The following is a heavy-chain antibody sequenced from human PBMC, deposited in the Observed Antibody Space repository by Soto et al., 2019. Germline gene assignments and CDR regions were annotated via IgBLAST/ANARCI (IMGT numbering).Heavy chain of an antibody. CDR3: ARAMGDDLDYGINWFDP. CDR1: GGSTNSGDYY. J-gene: IGHJ5*02. D-gene: IGHD4-17*01. Sequence: SETLSLTCTVSGGSTNSGDYYWSWIRQPPGKGLEWIGYIYYSGSTYYNPSLKSRVTISVDTSKNQFSLKLSSVTAADTAVYYCARAMGDDLDYGINWFDPWGQGTLVTAPQ. V-gene: IGHV4-30-4*01. CDR2: IYYSGST.